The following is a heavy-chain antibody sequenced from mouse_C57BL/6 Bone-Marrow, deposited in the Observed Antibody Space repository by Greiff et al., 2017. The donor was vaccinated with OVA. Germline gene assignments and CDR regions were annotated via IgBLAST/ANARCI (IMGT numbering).Heavy chain of an antibody. CDR1: GYTFTSYW. CDR3: ARYGTTVVAPFAY. CDR2: IYPSDSET. J-gene: IGHJ3*01. D-gene: IGHD1-1*01. Sequence: QVHVKQPGAELVRPGSSVKLSCKASGYTFTSYWMDWVKQRPGQGLEWIGNIYPSDSETHYNQKFKDKATLTVDKSSSTAYMQLSSLTSEDSAVYYCARYGTTVVAPFAYWGQGTLVTVSA. V-gene: IGHV1-61*01.